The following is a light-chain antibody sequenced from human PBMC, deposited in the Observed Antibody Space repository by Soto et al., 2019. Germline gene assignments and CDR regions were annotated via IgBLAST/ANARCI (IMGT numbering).Light chain of an antibody. CDR1: SGHSSYA. CDR2: LDSDGSH. Sequence: QLVLTQSPSASASLGASVKLTGTLSSGHSSYAIAWHQQQPEKGPRYLMKLDSDGSHTKGDAIPDRFSGSSSGAERYLTISSLQSEDEADYYCQTWGTGIHVVFGGGTKLTVL. V-gene: IGLV4-69*01. CDR3: QTWGTGIHVV. J-gene: IGLJ2*01.